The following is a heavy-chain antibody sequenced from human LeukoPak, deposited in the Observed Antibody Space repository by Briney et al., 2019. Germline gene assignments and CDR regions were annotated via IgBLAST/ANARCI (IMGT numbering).Heavy chain of an antibody. CDR1: GFTFSSYW. J-gene: IGHJ4*02. D-gene: IGHD4-23*01. CDR3: VRGNDYGGPHY. CDR2: IDRDGSRI. V-gene: IGHV3-74*01. Sequence: GGSLRLSCAVSGFTFSSYWMHWVRQAPGKGLVWVSRIDRDGSRINYAGSVKGRFTISRDNGKNTLFLQMNSLRAEDAAVYYCVRGNDYGGPHYWGQGTLVTVSS.